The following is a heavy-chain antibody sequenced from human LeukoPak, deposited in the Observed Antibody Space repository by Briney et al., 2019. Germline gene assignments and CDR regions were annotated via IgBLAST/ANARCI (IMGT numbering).Heavy chain of an antibody. J-gene: IGHJ6*02. D-gene: IGHD6-13*01. CDR2: IYYSGST. V-gene: IGHV4-59*08. CDR1: GGSISSYY. Sequence: PSETLSLTCTVSGGSISSYYWSWIRQPPGKGLEWIGYIYYSGSTNYNPSLKSRVTISVDTSKNQFSLKLSSVTAADTAVYYCARAYSSSLYGMDVWGQGTTVTVSS. CDR3: ARAYSSSLYGMDV.